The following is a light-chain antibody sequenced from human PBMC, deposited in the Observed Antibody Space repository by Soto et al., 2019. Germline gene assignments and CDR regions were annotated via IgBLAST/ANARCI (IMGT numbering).Light chain of an antibody. V-gene: IGLV2-8*01. J-gene: IGLJ2*01. CDR3: GSFAGNNNVI. CDR2: EVS. CDR1: SSDVGGYNY. Sequence: QSALTQPPSASGSPGQSVTISCTRTSSDVGGYNYVSWYQQHPGIAPKLMIYEVSRRPSGVPDRFSGSKSGNTASLTVSGLQAEDEAVYYCGSFAGNNNVIFGGGTKLTVL.